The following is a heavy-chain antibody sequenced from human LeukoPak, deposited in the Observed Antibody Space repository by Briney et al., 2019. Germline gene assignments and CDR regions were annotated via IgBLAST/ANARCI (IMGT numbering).Heavy chain of an antibody. CDR1: GYTFNDYY. D-gene: IGHD4-11*01. CDR3: ARAMTTLNDY. CDR2: ISPNSGGT. V-gene: IGHV1-2*02. J-gene: IGHJ4*02. Sequence: ASVKVSCKASGYTFNDYYMHWVRQAPGQGLEWMGWISPNSGGTNCAQKFQGRVTMTRDTSITTAYMELSSLRSDDTAVYYCARAMTTLNDYWGQGTLVTVSS.